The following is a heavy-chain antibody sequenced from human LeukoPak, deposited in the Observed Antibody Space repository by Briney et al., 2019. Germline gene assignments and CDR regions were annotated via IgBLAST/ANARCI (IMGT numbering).Heavy chain of an antibody. V-gene: IGHV1-18*01. CDR1: GYTFTSYG. Sequence: VASVTVSCKASGYTFTSYGISWVRQAPGQGLEWMGWISAYNGNTNYAQKLQGRVTMTTDTSTSTAYMELRSLRSDDTAVYYCARGTAGGSVGFYYYYYYMDVWGKGTTVTVSS. J-gene: IGHJ6*03. CDR2: ISAYNGNT. CDR3: ARGTAGGSVGFYYYYYYMDV. D-gene: IGHD1-26*01.